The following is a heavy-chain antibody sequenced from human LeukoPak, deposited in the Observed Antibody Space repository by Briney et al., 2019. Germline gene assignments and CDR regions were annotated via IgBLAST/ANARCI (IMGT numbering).Heavy chain of an antibody. J-gene: IGHJ3*02. CDR1: GGSISSGSYY. D-gene: IGHD1-1*01. Sequence: SETLSLTCTVSGGSISSGSYYWSWIRQPAGKGLEWIGRIYTSGSTNYNPSLKSRVTISVDTSKNQFSLKLSSVTAADTAVYYCARGGNWNDDAFDIWGQGTMVTVSS. CDR2: IYTSGST. CDR3: ARGGNWNDDAFDI. V-gene: IGHV4-61*02.